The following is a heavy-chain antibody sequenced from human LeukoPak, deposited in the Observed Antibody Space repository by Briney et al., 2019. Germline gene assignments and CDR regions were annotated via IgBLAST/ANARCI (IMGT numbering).Heavy chain of an antibody. V-gene: IGHV3-11*01. CDR1: GFTFSDYY. CDR3: ARGRDCSSTSCYHQYNWFDP. Sequence: GGSLRLSCAASGFTFSDYYMSWIRQALGKGLEWVSYISNSGSTIYYADSVKGRFTISRDNAKNSLYLQMNSLRAEDTAVYYCARGRDCSSTSCYHQYNWFDPWGQGTLVTVSS. CDR2: ISNSGSTI. J-gene: IGHJ5*02. D-gene: IGHD2-2*01.